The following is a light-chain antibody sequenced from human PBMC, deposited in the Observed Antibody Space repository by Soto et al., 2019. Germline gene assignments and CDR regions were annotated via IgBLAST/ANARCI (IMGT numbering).Light chain of an antibody. CDR3: QQYGGSPRLT. CDR1: QSVSSY. CDR2: DAS. V-gene: IGKV3-20*01. J-gene: IGKJ4*01. Sequence: EIVLTQSPATLSLSPGERATLSCRASQSVSSYLAWYQQKPGQAPRLLVYDASTRATGIPARFSGSGSGTDFTLTISRLEPEDFAVYYCQQYGGSPRLTFGGGTKVEIK.